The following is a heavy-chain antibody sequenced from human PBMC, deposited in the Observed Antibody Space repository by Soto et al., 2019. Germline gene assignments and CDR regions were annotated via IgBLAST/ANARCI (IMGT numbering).Heavy chain of an antibody. V-gene: IGHV1-69*02. CDR3: ARVPRRNSSWQRPNYYYYMDV. CDR2: IIPILGIA. D-gene: IGHD6-13*01. CDR1: GGTFSSYT. Sequence: SVKVSCKASGGTFSSYTISWVRQAPGQGLEWMGRIIPILGIANYAQKFQGRVTITADKSTSTAYMELSSLRSEDTAVYYCARVPRRNSSWQRPNYYYYMDVWGKGTTVTAP. J-gene: IGHJ6*03.